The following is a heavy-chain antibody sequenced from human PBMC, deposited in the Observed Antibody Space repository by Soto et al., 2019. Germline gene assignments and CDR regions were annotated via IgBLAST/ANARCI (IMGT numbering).Heavy chain of an antibody. CDR1: GYTFTSYG. CDR2: ITANNVNT. V-gene: IGHV1-18*01. Sequence: ASVKVSCKTSGYTFTSYGISWVRQAPGQGLEWMGWITANNVNTNYAQKFQGRVTMTTDTSTATACMELRSLRSDDTAVYYCARDMGGYYFEPNDYWGQGTLVTVSS. J-gene: IGHJ4*02. CDR3: ARDMGGYYFEPNDY. D-gene: IGHD3-22*01.